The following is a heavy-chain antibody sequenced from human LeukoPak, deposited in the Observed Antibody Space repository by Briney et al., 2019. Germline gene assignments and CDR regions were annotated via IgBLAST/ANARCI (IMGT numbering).Heavy chain of an antibody. D-gene: IGHD3-22*01. J-gene: IGHJ6*03. CDR2: IFYSGST. CDR3: TRGSIAYYYMDV. V-gene: IGHV4-39*07. Sequence: SETLSLTCTVSSGSISTSNYYWGWVRQPPGKALEWIGNIFYSGSTYYSPSLKSRVTISLDTSRNQFSLKLSSVTAADTAVYYCTRGSIAYYYMDVWGKGTTVTISS. CDR1: SGSISTSNYY.